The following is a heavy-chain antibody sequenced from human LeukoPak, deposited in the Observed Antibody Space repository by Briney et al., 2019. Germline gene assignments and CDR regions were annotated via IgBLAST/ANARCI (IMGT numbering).Heavy chain of an antibody. Sequence: ASVKVSCKASGYTFTSYAMHWVRQAPGQRLEWMGWINAGNGNTKYSQEFQGRVTITRDTSASTAYMELSSLRSEDMAVYYCARAEWELLPNWFDPWGQGTLVTVSS. CDR1: GYTFTSYA. J-gene: IGHJ5*02. CDR2: INAGNGNT. CDR3: ARAEWELLPNWFDP. D-gene: IGHD1-26*01. V-gene: IGHV1-3*03.